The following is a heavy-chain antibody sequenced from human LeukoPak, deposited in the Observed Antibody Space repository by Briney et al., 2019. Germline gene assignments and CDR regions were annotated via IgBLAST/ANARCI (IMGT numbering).Heavy chain of an antibody. CDR3: ARAGGLGTYYPNWFDH. D-gene: IGHD3-10*01. V-gene: IGHV4-61*02. Sequence: SETLSLTCTVSGGSISSDTYSWSWVRQPAGKGLEWFGRIYTSGSTNYNPSLKSRVTISVDTSKNQFSLKLNSVTAADTAFYYCARAGGLGTYYPNWFDHWGQGTLVTASS. CDR1: GGSISSDTYS. CDR2: IYTSGST. J-gene: IGHJ5*02.